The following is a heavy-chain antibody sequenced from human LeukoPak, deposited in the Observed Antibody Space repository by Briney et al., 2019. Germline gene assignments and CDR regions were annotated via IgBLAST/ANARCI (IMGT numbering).Heavy chain of an antibody. CDR1: GDSISSSSNY. Sequence: PSQTLSLTCTVSGDSISSSSNYWGWIRQPPEKGLEWIGSIHYSGSTYYNPSVGGRVTISVDPSKNQFSLKLSSVTAADTAVYYCARLGSGWYYFDFWGQGTLVTVSS. V-gene: IGHV4-39*01. J-gene: IGHJ4*02. D-gene: IGHD6-19*01. CDR3: ARLGSGWYYFDF. CDR2: IHYSGST.